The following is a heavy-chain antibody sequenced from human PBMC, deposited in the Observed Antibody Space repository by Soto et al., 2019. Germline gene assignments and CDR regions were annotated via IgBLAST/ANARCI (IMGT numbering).Heavy chain of an antibody. V-gene: IGHV4-59*01. CDR3: ARGLDYYYGMDV. CDR2: IYYSGST. CDR1: GGSISSYY. J-gene: IGHJ6*02. D-gene: IGHD6-19*01. Sequence: SETLSLTCTVSGGSISSYYWSWIRQPPGKGLEWIGYIYYSGSTNYNPSLKSRVTISVDTSKNQSSLKLSSVTAADTAVYSGARGLDYYYGMDVWGQGTTVTVSS.